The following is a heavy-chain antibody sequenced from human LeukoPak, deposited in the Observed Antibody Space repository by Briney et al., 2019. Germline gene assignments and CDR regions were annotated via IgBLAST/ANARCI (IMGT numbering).Heavy chain of an antibody. J-gene: IGHJ6*02. Sequence: GASVKVSCKASGYTFTSYGISWVRQAPGQGLEWMGWISAYNGNTNYAQKLQGRVTMTTDTSTSTAYMELRSLRSDDTAVYYCARDLCSSWYRPRCYYYGMDVWGQGTTVTVSS. CDR3: ARDLCSSWYRPRCYYYGMDV. D-gene: IGHD6-13*01. CDR1: GYTFTSYG. V-gene: IGHV1-18*01. CDR2: ISAYNGNT.